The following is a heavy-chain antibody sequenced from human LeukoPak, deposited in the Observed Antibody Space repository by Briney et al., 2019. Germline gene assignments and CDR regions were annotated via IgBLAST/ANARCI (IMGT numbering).Heavy chain of an antibody. CDR1: GGSISSGGYY. J-gene: IGHJ6*02. D-gene: IGHD6-6*01. CDR2: IYYSGST. Sequence: SETLSLTCTVSGGSISSGGYYWSWIRQHPGKGLEWIGYIYYSGSTYYNPSLKSRVTISVDTSKNQFSLKLSSVTAADTAVYYCARDRNMYSSSPRYYYGMDVWGQGTTVTVSS. V-gene: IGHV4-31*03. CDR3: ARDRNMYSSSPRYYYGMDV.